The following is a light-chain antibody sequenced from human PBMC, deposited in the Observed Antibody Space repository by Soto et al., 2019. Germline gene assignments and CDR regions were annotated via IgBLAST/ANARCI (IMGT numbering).Light chain of an antibody. Sequence: QSALTQPASVSGSPGQTITISCTGTSRDIGGYNYVSWYQHHPGKAPKLMIYDVSNRPSGISNRFSGSKSGSTASLTISGLQAEDEADYWCSSYTSDSTIVVFGGGTKLTVL. V-gene: IGLV2-14*03. CDR3: SSYTSDSTIVV. CDR2: DVS. CDR1: SRDIGGYNY. J-gene: IGLJ2*01.